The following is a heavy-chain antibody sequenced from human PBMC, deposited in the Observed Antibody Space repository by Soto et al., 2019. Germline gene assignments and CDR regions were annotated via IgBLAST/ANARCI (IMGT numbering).Heavy chain of an antibody. Sequence: GGSLRLSCAASGFTFSSYGMHWVRQAPGKGLEWVAVISYDGSNKYYADSVKGRFTISRDNSKNTLYLQMNSLRAEDTAVYYCAKERWGYIAAAGHYYYYGMDVWGQGTTVTVSS. D-gene: IGHD6-13*01. V-gene: IGHV3-30*18. CDR2: ISYDGSNK. J-gene: IGHJ6*02. CDR1: GFTFSSYG. CDR3: AKERWGYIAAAGHYYYYGMDV.